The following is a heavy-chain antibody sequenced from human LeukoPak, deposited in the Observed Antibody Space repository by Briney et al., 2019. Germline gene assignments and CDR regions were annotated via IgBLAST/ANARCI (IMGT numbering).Heavy chain of an antibody. Sequence: PGGSLRLSCAASGFTFNTYSIDWVRQAPGKGLEWVSSISSSSSNKFYADSVRGRFIISRDNAKNSVYLQMNSLRAEDTAVYYCTREKTSAGESLYFAYWGQGPLVTVSS. D-gene: IGHD3-10*01. J-gene: IGHJ4*02. V-gene: IGHV3-21*04. CDR3: TREKTSAGESLYFAY. CDR1: GFTFNTYS. CDR2: ISSSSSNK.